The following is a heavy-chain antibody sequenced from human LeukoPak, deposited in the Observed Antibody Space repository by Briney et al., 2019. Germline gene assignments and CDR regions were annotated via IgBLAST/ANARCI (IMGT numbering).Heavy chain of an antibody. D-gene: IGHD6-19*01. Sequence: SETLSLTCAVYGGSFSGYYWSWIRQPPGKGLEWIGEINHSGSTNYNPSLKSRVTISVDTSKNQFSLKLSSVTAADTAVYYCARGEAGHALDYWGQGTLVTVSS. CDR3: ARGEAGHALDY. J-gene: IGHJ4*02. CDR2: INHSGST. V-gene: IGHV4-34*01. CDR1: GGSFSGYY.